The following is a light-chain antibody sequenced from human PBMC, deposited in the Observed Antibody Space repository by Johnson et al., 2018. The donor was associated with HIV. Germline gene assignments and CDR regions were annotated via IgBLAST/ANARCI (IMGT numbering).Light chain of an antibody. V-gene: IGLV1-51*02. CDR3: GTWDSSLSVYV. CDR2: ENN. Sequence: QSVLTQPPSVSAAPGQKVTISCSGSSFNIGNNYVSWYQQLPGTAHKLLIYENNKRPSGIPDRFSGSKSGTSATLGITGLQTGDEADYYCGTWDSSLSVYVFGTGTKVTVL. CDR1: SFNIGNNY. J-gene: IGLJ1*01.